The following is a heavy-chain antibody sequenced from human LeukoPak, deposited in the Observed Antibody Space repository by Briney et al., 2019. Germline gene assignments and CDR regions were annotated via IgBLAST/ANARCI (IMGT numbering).Heavy chain of an antibody. CDR2: IYSGGST. V-gene: IGHV3-53*05. CDR3: AKEAHSSSSGSGAFDI. Sequence: GGSLRLSCAASGFTVSSNYMSWVRQAPGKGLEWVSVIYSGGSTYYADSVKGRFTISRDNSKNTLYLQMNSLRAEDTAVYYCAKEAHSSSSGSGAFDIWGQGTMVTVSS. CDR1: GFTVSSNY. D-gene: IGHD6-13*01. J-gene: IGHJ3*02.